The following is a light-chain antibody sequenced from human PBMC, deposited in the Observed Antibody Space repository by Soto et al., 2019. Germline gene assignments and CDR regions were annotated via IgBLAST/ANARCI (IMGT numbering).Light chain of an antibody. V-gene: IGKV1-39*01. CDR3: QQSYSSPPT. CDR2: DAS. Sequence: DIQMTQSPSSLSASVGDRVTITCQASQDTSNYLNWYQQKPGKAPKLLIYDASNLETGVPSRFSGSGSGTDFTLTISSLQPEDFATYYCQQSYSSPPTFGQGTKVDIK. J-gene: IGKJ1*01. CDR1: QDTSNY.